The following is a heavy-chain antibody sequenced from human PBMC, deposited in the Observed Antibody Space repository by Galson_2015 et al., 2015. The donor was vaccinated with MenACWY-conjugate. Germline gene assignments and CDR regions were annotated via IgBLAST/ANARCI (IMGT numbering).Heavy chain of an antibody. V-gene: IGHV4-38-2*01. D-gene: IGHD6-19*01. CDR2: IDHRGYT. CDR1: GFSISGGFY. J-gene: IGHJ4*02. CDR3: ARTGRMAVALSYFDS. Sequence: SETLSLTCSVSGFSISGGFYWGWIRQSPGKGLEWIGTIDHRGYTYENPSLQSRITISVDTSRNQFSLRLTSMTAADTAVFYCARTGRMAVALSYFDSWGQGTLVTVSA.